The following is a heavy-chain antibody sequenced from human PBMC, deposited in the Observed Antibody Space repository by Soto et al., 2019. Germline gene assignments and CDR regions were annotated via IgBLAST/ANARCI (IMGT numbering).Heavy chain of an antibody. CDR2: IMAVFGTA. D-gene: IGHD3-16*01. J-gene: IGHJ6*02. Sequence: QVQLGQSGSEVKKPGSSVKVSCKSSGGSFRTYAISWVRQAPGQGLEWMGGIMAVFGTATYTQSFQGRVTITADESTRTSYMELSGLKSGDTAIYYCATSRGFYAAMDVWGQGTTVTVSS. V-gene: IGHV1-69*01. CDR1: GGSFRTYA. CDR3: ATSRGFYAAMDV.